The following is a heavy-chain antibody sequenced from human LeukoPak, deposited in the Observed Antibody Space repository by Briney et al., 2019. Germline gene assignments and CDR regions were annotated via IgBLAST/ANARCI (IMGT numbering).Heavy chain of an antibody. CDR3: AKGSTGLHNWFDP. J-gene: IGHJ5*02. V-gene: IGHV3-23*01. D-gene: IGHD2-15*01. CDR2: ISGSGGST. CDR1: GITFSNHA. Sequence: GSPKLSCAASGITFSNHAMSWVRPAPGKGLEWVSAISGSGGSTYYADSVKGRFTISRDNSKNTLYLQMNSLRAEDTAVYYCAKGSTGLHNWFDPWGQGTLVTVSS.